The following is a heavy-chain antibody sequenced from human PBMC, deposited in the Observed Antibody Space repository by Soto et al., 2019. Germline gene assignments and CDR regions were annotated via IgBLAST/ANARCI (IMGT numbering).Heavy chain of an antibody. Sequence: GGSLRLSCAASGFTFSSYEMNWVRQAPGKGLEWVSYISSSGSTIYYADSVKGRFTISRDNAKNSLYLQMNSLRAEDTAVYYCARRTLAAAGTDAFDIWGQGTMVTVSS. CDR1: GFTFSSYE. J-gene: IGHJ3*02. D-gene: IGHD6-13*01. CDR2: ISSSGSTI. CDR3: ARRTLAAAGTDAFDI. V-gene: IGHV3-48*03.